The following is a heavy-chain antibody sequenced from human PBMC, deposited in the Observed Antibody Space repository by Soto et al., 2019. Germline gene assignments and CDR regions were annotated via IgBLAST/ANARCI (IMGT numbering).Heavy chain of an antibody. D-gene: IGHD5-12*01. Sequence: ASVKVSCKASGYSFSTYALSWVRHAPGQGLEWMGWISPYNGNTNYAQNLQGRVTLATDTSTSTASLELRSLRSDDTAVYYCARALGYSGYAGMDVWGQGTTVTVSS. V-gene: IGHV1-18*01. CDR3: ARALGYSGYAGMDV. J-gene: IGHJ6*02. CDR2: ISPYNGNT. CDR1: GYSFSTYA.